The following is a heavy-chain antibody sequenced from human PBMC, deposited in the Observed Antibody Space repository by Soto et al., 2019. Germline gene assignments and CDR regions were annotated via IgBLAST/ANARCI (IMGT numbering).Heavy chain of an antibody. CDR3: ARAPRMAPFDI. V-gene: IGHV3-33*01. CDR1: GFIFSPYG. J-gene: IGHJ3*02. CDR2: IRNDGSDK. Sequence: LRLSCAASGFIFSPYGIHLVRQAPGKWLEWVALIRNDGSDKYYAESVTGRFTISRDNSKNTVYLQMNSLRAEDTALYFCARAPRMAPFDIWGQGTMVTVSS.